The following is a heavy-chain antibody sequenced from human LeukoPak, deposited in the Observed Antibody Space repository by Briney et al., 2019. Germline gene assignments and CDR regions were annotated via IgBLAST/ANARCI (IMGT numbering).Heavy chain of an antibody. CDR3: AKDRAVVPAACFDY. CDR1: GFTFDDYA. CDR2: ISWNSGSI. Sequence: GGSLRLSCAASGFTFDDYAMHWVRQAPGKGLEWVSGISWNSGSIGYADSVKGRFTISRDNAKNSLYLQMNSLRAEDTALYYCAKDRAVVPAACFDYWGQGTLVTVSS. D-gene: IGHD2-2*01. J-gene: IGHJ4*02. V-gene: IGHV3-9*01.